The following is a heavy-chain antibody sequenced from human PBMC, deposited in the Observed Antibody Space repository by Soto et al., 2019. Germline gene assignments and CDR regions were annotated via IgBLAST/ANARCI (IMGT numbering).Heavy chain of an antibody. D-gene: IGHD2-15*01. J-gene: IGHJ4*02. Sequence: QVPLVQSGAEVKKPGASVKVSCKASGYTFTGYYMHWVRQAPGQGLEWMGWINPNSGGTNYAQKFQGWVTMTRDTSISTAYMELSRLRSDDTAVYYCARARDCSGGSCYSNYFDYWGQGTLVTVSS. CDR2: INPNSGGT. CDR1: GYTFTGYY. V-gene: IGHV1-2*04. CDR3: ARARDCSGGSCYSNYFDY.